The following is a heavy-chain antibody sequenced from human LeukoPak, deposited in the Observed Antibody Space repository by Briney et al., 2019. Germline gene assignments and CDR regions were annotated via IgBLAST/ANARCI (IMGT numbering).Heavy chain of an antibody. CDR1: GYSISSGYY. V-gene: IGHV4-38-2*02. J-gene: IGHJ5*02. CDR3: ARGPTYYGDYVGFDP. D-gene: IGHD4-17*01. Sequence: SETLSLTCTVSGYSISSGYYWGWIRQPPGKGLEWIGSIYHSGSTYYNPSLKSRVTISVDTSKNQFSLKLSSVTAADTAVYYCARGPTYYGDYVGFDPWGQGTLVTVSS. CDR2: IYHSGST.